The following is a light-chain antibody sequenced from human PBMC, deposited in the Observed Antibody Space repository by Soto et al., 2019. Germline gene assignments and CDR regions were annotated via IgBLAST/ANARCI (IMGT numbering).Light chain of an antibody. CDR1: QTIGTY. V-gene: IGKV1-39*01. J-gene: IGKJ1*01. CDR3: QQSYNTPLT. CDR2: DAS. Sequence: IEVTQSPSSLAASLGDRVTITCRASQTIGTYVNWYRQKSGAAPELLIYDASTLQSGVASRFRGGVSGTDFILTISSLQLDDFATCDWQQSYNTPLTFGQGTKVEIK.